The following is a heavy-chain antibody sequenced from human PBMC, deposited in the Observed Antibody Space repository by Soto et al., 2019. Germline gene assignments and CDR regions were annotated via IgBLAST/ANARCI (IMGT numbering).Heavy chain of an antibody. Sequence: PSETLSLTCAVYGGSFSGYYWSWIRQPPGKGLEWIGEINHSGSTNYNPSLKSRVTISVDTSKNQFSLKLSSVTAADTAVYYCARGHRSIAARLGAFDIWGQGTMVTVSS. CDR3: ARGHRSIAARLGAFDI. CDR2: INHSGST. V-gene: IGHV4-34*01. J-gene: IGHJ3*02. D-gene: IGHD6-6*01. CDR1: GGSFSGYY.